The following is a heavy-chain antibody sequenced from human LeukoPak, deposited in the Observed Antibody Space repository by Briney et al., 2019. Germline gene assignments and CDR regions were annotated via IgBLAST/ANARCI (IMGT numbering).Heavy chain of an antibody. D-gene: IGHD1-26*01. CDR2: IKSDGSST. Sequence: GGSLRLSCAASEFTFSSYSMNWVRQAPGKGLVWVSCIKSDGSSTSIADSAKGRFTISRDNAKNTVYLQMNSLRAEDTAVYYCVRDNRSYNFDYWGQGTLVTVSS. V-gene: IGHV3-74*01. CDR1: EFTFSSYS. J-gene: IGHJ4*02. CDR3: VRDNRSYNFDY.